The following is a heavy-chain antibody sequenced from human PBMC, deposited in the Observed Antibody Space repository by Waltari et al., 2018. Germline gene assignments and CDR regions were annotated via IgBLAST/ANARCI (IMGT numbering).Heavy chain of an antibody. J-gene: IGHJ4*02. CDR3: AKGRFLEWFPLSLDY. V-gene: IGHV1-69*14. Sequence: QVQLVQSGAEVKKPGSSVKVSCKASGGTFSSYAISWVRQAPGQGLEWMGGIIPILGTAHYAQKFQGRVTITADKSTSTAYMELSSLRSEDTAVYYCAKGRFLEWFPLSLDYWGQGTLVTVSS. D-gene: IGHD3-3*01. CDR1: GGTFSSYA. CDR2: IIPILGTA.